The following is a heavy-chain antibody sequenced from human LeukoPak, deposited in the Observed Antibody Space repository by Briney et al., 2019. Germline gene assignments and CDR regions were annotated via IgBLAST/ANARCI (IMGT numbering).Heavy chain of an antibody. J-gene: IGHJ4*02. Sequence: PGGSLRLSCAASGFTVSSNYMSWVRQAPGKGLEWVSVIYSGGGTYYADSVKGRFTISRDNSKNTLYLQMNSLRAEDTAVYYCATMITNYYDSRVGYFDYWGQGTLVTVSS. CDR2: IYSGGGT. V-gene: IGHV3-53*01. CDR3: ATMITNYYDSRVGYFDY. D-gene: IGHD3-22*01. CDR1: GFTVSSNY.